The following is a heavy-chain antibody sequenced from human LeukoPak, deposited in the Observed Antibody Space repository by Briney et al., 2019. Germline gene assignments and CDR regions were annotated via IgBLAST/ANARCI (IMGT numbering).Heavy chain of an antibody. J-gene: IGHJ3*02. D-gene: IGHD4-11*01. Sequence: GGSLRLSCAASGFTFSSYWMHCVRQAPGKGLVWVSRINSEGSSTRYADTVKGRIIISRDNAKNTLYLQMNSLRAEDTAVYYCARLQVNPDAFDIWGQGTMVTVSS. V-gene: IGHV3-74*01. CDR1: GFTFSSYW. CDR2: INSEGSST. CDR3: ARLQVNPDAFDI.